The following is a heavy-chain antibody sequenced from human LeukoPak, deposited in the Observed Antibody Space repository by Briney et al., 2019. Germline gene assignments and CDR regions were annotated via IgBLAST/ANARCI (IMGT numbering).Heavy chain of an antibody. D-gene: IGHD3-22*01. CDR3: ARGRSTYYYDSSGYYHYINDAFDI. Sequence: GSLRLSCEASGFTFTTYSMTWVRQPPGKGLEWIGSIYHSGSTYYNPSLKSRVTISVDTSKNQFSLKLSSVTAADTAVYYCARGRSTYYYDSSGYYHYINDAFDIWGQGTMVTVSS. CDR2: IYHSGST. J-gene: IGHJ3*02. CDR1: GFTFTTYS. V-gene: IGHV4-38-2*01.